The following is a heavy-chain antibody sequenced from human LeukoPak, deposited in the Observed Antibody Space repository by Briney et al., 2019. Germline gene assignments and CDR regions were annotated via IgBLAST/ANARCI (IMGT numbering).Heavy chain of an antibody. CDR3: ARGPGEVATIYGY. CDR2: ISSSGSTI. J-gene: IGHJ4*02. D-gene: IGHD5-24*01. CDR1: GFTFSSYE. Sequence: PGGSLRLSCAASGFTFSSYEMNWVRQAPGKGLEWVSYISSSGSTIYYADSVKGRFTISRDNAKNSLYLQMNSLRAEDTAVYYCARGPGEVATIYGYWGQGTLVTVSS. V-gene: IGHV3-48*03.